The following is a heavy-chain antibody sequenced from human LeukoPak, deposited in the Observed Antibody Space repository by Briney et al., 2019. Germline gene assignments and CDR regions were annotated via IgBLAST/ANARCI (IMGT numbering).Heavy chain of an antibody. CDR3: ARNRDGYNSFDY. Sequence: SETLSLTCSVSGASFSSGSYSWGWIRQPPGKGLEWIGSVYYSGSTYYSPSLKSRVTISVDTSKNHFSLKLSSVTAADTAVYYCARNRDGYNSFDYWGQGTLVTVSS. CDR1: GASFSSGSYS. CDR2: VYYSGST. J-gene: IGHJ4*02. V-gene: IGHV4-39*07. D-gene: IGHD5-24*01.